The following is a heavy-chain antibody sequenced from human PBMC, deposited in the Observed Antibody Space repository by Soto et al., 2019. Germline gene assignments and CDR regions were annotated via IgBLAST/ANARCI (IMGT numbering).Heavy chain of an antibody. D-gene: IGHD1-1*01. V-gene: IGHV4-39*01. Sequence: SETLSLTCTVSGGSISSSGYYWGWIRQPPGKGPQWVGSIYYTGNTYYNPSLKSRVTISADTSKNQFSLKLNSVTAADTAVYYCVLDSHNYQGWFDPWREGTLVTVSS. J-gene: IGHJ5*02. CDR1: GGSISSSGYY. CDR2: IYYTGNT. CDR3: VLDSHNYQGWFDP.